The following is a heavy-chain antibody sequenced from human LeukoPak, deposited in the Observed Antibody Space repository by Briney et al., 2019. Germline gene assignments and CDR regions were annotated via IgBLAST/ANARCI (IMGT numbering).Heavy chain of an antibody. CDR2: IIPILGSA. Sequence: ASVKVSCKASGGTLTSHTFTWVRRAPGQGLEWMGGIIPILGSANYAKKFQGRATNSADESTGTVYMELRNLTPEDTAVYYCARGYDIGDYVPYNYWGQGTLVTVYS. CDR3: ARGYDIGDYVPYNY. V-gene: IGHV1-69*13. D-gene: IGHD4-17*01. J-gene: IGHJ4*02. CDR1: GGTLTSHT.